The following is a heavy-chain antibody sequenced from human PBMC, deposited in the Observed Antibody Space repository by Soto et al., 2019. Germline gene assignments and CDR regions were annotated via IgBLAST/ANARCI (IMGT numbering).Heavy chain of an antibody. Sequence: QVQVQQWGAGLLKPSETLSLTCAVYGGSFSGYNWTWIRQTPGKGLEWIGEISHSGTTNYKPSLKSRVTISADPSKKQFSLNLTSVTAADSGVYYCARGECSSVYCFTRWALDIWGQGTVVTVSS. CDR2: ISHSGTT. J-gene: IGHJ3*02. D-gene: IGHD2-2*01. CDR3: ARGECSSVYCFTRWALDI. V-gene: IGHV4-34*01. CDR1: GGSFSGYN.